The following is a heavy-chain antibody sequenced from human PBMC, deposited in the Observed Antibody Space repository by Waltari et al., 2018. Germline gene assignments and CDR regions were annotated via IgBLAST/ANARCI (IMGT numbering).Heavy chain of an antibody. V-gene: IGHV1-69*12. J-gene: IGHJ6*03. CDR1: GGIFTSFA. D-gene: IGHD2-2*01. CDR2: IVPQFNAA. Sequence: QAHLVQSGTEVKKPGSSVKVSCKASGGIFTSFAISWVRPAPGQGLEWMGGIVPQFNAATYGHKFQGRVTISADESTSTSYMELTGLTSEDTAVYYCARAFTPSTTFYMDVWGKGTTVTVSS. CDR3: ARAFTPSTTFYMDV.